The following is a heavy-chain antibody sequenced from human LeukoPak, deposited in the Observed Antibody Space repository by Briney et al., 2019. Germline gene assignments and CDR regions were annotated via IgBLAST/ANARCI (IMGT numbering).Heavy chain of an antibody. J-gene: IGHJ4*02. CDR3: ARVGAVATTEDC. D-gene: IGHD5-12*01. CDR1: GFTFSSYW. V-gene: IGHV3-74*01. CDR2: IKSDGSTI. Sequence: PGGSLRLSCEVSGFTFSSYWMHWVRQAPGQGPVWVSRIKSDGSTIRYADSVKGRFTISRDNVKNMLYLQMNNLRVEDTAVYYCARVGAVATTEDCWGQGTLVIVSS.